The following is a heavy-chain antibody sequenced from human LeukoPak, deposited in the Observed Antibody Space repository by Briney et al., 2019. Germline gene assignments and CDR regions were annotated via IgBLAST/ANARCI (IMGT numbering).Heavy chain of an antibody. CDR3: AKDGVPDHGSYGPREYYFDY. V-gene: IGHV3-33*06. CDR2: IWYDGSNK. J-gene: IGHJ4*02. D-gene: IGHD5-18*01. CDR1: GFTFSSFG. Sequence: GGSLRLSCAASGFTFSSFGVHWVRQAPGKGLEWVAVIWYDGSNKYYADSVKGRFTISRDNFKNTLYLQMNSLRAEDTAVYYCAKDGVPDHGSYGPREYYFDYWGQGTLVTVSS.